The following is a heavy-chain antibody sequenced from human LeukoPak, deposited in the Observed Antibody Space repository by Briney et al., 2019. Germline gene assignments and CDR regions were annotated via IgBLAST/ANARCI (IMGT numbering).Heavy chain of an antibody. CDR2: ISSSGSTI. CDR1: GFTFSDYY. Sequence: PGGSLRLSCAASGFTFSDYYMSWIRQAPGKGLEWVSYISSSGSTIYYADSVKGRFTISRDNSKNSVYLQMNNLRAEDTAVYYCAVSAVSTIGFDYWGQGTLVTVSS. D-gene: IGHD4-11*01. J-gene: IGHJ4*02. V-gene: IGHV3-11*04. CDR3: AVSAVSTIGFDY.